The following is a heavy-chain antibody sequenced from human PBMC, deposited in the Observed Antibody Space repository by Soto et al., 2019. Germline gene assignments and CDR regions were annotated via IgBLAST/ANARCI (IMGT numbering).Heavy chain of an antibody. V-gene: IGHV3-7*01. CDR1: GFTFSSFW. CDR2: ITEDGGDK. Sequence: EVQLVESGGGWVQPGGSLRLSCAASGFTFSSFWMNWVRRAPGKGLEWVASITEDGGDKNYVDSVRGRFTISRDNAKNALYLQMNTLRAEDTAVYYCARGNWDCEGYWGQGTLVTVSS. J-gene: IGHJ4*02. D-gene: IGHD1-7*01. CDR3: ARGNWDCEGY.